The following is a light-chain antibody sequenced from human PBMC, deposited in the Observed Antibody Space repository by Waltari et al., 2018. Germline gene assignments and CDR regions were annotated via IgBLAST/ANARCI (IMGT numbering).Light chain of an antibody. V-gene: IGKV1-12*01. CDR1: QDVRSW. Sequence: DIQLTQSPSFVSASVVDRVTIFCRASQDVRSWLAWYQQRPGKAPKLLIYAASNLENGVPSRFSGSGSETNFTLTVKSLQPEDFATYYCQQAKSFPLTFGGGTKVEI. CDR3: QQAKSFPLT. J-gene: IGKJ4*01. CDR2: AAS.